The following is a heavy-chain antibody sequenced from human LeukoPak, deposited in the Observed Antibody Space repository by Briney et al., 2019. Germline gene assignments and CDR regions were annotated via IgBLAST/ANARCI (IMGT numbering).Heavy chain of an antibody. V-gene: IGHV3-7*01. Sequence: GGSLRLSCAAAGFIFRNYWMGWVRQAPGKGLEWVANINEDGSEKYYVDSVKGRFIISRDNAKNSLYLQMNILRAEDTAVFYCLSGSGHCGQGALVTVSS. D-gene: IGHD3-10*01. CDR1: GFIFRNYW. J-gene: IGHJ4*02. CDR2: INEDGSEK. CDR3: LSGSGH.